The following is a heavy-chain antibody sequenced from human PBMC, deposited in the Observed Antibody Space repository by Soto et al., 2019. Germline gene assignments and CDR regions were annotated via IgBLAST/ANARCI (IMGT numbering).Heavy chain of an antibody. CDR2: ISAERSKK. V-gene: IGHV3-30*18. CDR3: TKDCDNGGHLDY. J-gene: IGHJ4*02. Sequence: QVQLVESGGGVVQPGRSLRLSCATSGFTFSKYGLHWVRQAPGNGLERVATISAERSKKSDADSVKGRFTISRENTENTLYLQMYRLRPEDTAVYYCTKDCDNGGHLDYWGQGSLVTVSS. CDR1: GFTFSKYG. D-gene: IGHD2-8*01.